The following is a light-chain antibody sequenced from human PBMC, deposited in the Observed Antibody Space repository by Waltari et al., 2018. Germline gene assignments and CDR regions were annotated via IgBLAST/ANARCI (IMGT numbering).Light chain of an antibody. J-gene: IGKJ5*01. V-gene: IGKV1-5*03. CDR2: RAS. CDR1: QTISSW. CDR3: QQYNSYSIT. Sequence: DIQMTQSPSTLSASVGDRVTITCRASQTISSWLAWYQQQPGKAPRLLICRASTLESGVPSRFSGSGSGTEFTLTISSLQPDDFATYYCQQYNSYSITFGQGTRLEIK.